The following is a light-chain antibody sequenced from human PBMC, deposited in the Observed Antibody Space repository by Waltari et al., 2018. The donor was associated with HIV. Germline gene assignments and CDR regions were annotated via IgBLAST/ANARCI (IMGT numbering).Light chain of an antibody. Sequence: QSVLTQPPSVSAAPGQKVTISCPGRSSNIGTESVPWYQHVPGAAPKLVIYDNNKRPSGIPDRFSGFKSGTSATLGITGLQTGDEADDYCGTWDRSLGGGVFGGGTKLTVL. CDR1: SSNIGTES. V-gene: IGLV1-51*01. CDR3: GTWDRSLGGGV. CDR2: DNN. J-gene: IGLJ3*02.